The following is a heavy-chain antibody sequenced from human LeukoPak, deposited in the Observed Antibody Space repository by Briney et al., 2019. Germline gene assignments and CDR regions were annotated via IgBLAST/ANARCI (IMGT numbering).Heavy chain of an antibody. V-gene: IGHV4-34*01. CDR3: ARIATVTTN. CDR2: INHSGST. J-gene: IGHJ4*02. D-gene: IGHD4-17*01. Sequence: SETLSLTCAVYGGSFSGYYWSWIRQPPGKGPEWIGEINHSGSTNYNPSLKSRVTISVDTSKNQFSLKLSSVTAADTAVYYCARIATVTTNWGQGTLVTVSS. CDR1: GGSFSGYY.